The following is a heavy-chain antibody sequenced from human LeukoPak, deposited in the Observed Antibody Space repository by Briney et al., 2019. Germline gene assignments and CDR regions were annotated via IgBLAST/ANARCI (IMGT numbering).Heavy chain of an antibody. D-gene: IGHD2-2*01. CDR1: GFTFSSYW. V-gene: IGHV3-7*01. CDR2: IKQDGSEK. J-gene: IGHJ5*02. CDR3: ARKGAIVVVPAAFWFDP. Sequence: GGSLRLSCAASGFTFSSYWMSWVRQAPGKGLEWVANIKQDGSEKYYVDSVKGRFTISRDNAENSLYLQMNSLRAEDTAVYYCARKGAIVVVPAAFWFDPWGQGTLVTVSS.